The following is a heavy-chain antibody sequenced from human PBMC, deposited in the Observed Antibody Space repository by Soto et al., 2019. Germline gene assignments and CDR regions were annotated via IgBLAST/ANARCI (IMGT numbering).Heavy chain of an antibody. J-gene: IGHJ5*02. CDR2: IIPIFGTA. CDR3: ARESEITIQTSWFDP. V-gene: IGHV1-69*01. D-gene: IGHD3-10*01. CDR1: GGTFSSYA. Sequence: QVQLVQSGAEVKKPGSSVKVSCKASGGTFSSYAISWVRQAPGQGLEWMGGIIPIFGTANYAQKFQGRVTLTADESTSTAYMERSSLRSEDTAVYYCARESEITIQTSWFDPWGQGTLGTVSS.